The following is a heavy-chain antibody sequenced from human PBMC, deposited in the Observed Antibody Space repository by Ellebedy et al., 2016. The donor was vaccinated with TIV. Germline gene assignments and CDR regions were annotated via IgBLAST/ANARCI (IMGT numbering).Heavy chain of an antibody. J-gene: IGHJ3*02. Sequence: GESLKISCKGSGYLFTSYYITWVRQMPGQGLEWLGRIDPTDSYTKYSPSFQGHVPISLDKSISTAYLQWGSLKASDTAMYYCARHWGQLHDAFDMWGQGTMVTVSS. CDR2: IDPTDSYT. CDR3: ARHWGQLHDAFDM. V-gene: IGHV5-10-1*01. D-gene: IGHD3-16*01. CDR1: GYLFTSYY.